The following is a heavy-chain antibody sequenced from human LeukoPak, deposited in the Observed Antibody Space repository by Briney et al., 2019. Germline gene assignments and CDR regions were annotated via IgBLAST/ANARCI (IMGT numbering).Heavy chain of an antibody. D-gene: IGHD2-2*01. V-gene: IGHV1-8*01. J-gene: IGHJ6*02. Sequence: ASVKVSCKASRYTFTSYDINWVRQATGQGLEWMGWMNPNSGNTGYAQKFQGRVTMTRNTSISTAYMELSSLRSEDTAVYYCARVSPAATGDYGMDVWGQGTTVTVSS. CDR1: RYTFTSYD. CDR3: ARVSPAATGDYGMDV. CDR2: MNPNSGNT.